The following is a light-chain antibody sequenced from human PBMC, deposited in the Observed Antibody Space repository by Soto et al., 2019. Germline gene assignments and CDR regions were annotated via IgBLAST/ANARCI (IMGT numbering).Light chain of an antibody. Sequence: ETLFTQSPPTQSVSPAERATLSCRASQSVSSYLAWYQQKPGQAPRLLIYDASNRATGIPARFSGSGSGTDFTLTISSLEPEDFAVYYCQQRSNWPRTFGQGTKVDIK. CDR2: DAS. V-gene: IGKV3-11*01. J-gene: IGKJ1*01. CDR3: QQRSNWPRT. CDR1: QSVSSY.